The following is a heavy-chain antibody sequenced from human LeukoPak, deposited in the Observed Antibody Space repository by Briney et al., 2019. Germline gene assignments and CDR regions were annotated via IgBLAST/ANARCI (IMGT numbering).Heavy chain of an antibody. V-gene: IGHV3-23*01. CDR1: GFTFSSYA. CDR2: ISGSGGST. D-gene: IGHD6-19*01. J-gene: IGHJ4*02. CDR3: AKVSGVPSGWEINLDY. Sequence: GGSLRLSCAASGFTFSSYAMSWVRQAPGKGLEWVSAISGSGGSTYYADSVKGRFTISRDNSKNTLYLQMNSLRAEDTAVYYCAKVSGVPSGWEINLDYWGQGTQVTVSS.